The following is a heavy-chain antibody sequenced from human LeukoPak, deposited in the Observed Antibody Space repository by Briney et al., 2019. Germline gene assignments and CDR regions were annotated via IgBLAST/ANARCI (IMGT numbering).Heavy chain of an antibody. CDR1: GGTFSSYA. Sequence: ASVKLSCRASGGTFSSYAISWVRQAPGQGLEWMGGIIPIFGTANYAQKFQGRVTITTDESTSTAYMELSSLRSEDTAVYYCARGTYYYDSSGYSSFDYWGQGTLVTVSS. CDR2: IIPIFGTA. CDR3: ARGTYYYDSSGYSSFDY. V-gene: IGHV1-69*05. J-gene: IGHJ4*02. D-gene: IGHD3-22*01.